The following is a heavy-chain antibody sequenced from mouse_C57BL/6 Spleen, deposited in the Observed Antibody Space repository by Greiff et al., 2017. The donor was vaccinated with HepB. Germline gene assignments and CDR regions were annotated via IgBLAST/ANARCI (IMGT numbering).Heavy chain of an antibody. CDR1: GYTFTSYW. CDR2: IDPSDSYT. Sequence: QVQLQQPGAELVMPGASVKLSCKASGYTFTSYWMHWVKQRPGQGLEWIGEIDPSDSYTNYNQKFKGKSTLTVDKSSSTAYMQLSSLTSEDSAVYYCARWDDGVYYFDDWGKGTTLTVDS. CDR3: ARWDDGVYYFDD. V-gene: IGHV1-69*01. J-gene: IGHJ2*01. D-gene: IGHD4-1*01.